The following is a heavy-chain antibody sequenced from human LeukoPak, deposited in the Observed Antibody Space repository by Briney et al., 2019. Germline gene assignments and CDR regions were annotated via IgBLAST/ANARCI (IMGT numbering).Heavy chain of an antibody. J-gene: IGHJ4*02. D-gene: IGHD6-6*01. Sequence: GGSLRLSCAASGFTFSSYTMNWVRQPPGKGLEWVSSISTSSRYIYYGDSVKGRFTISRDNAKNSLYLQMNSLRAKDTAVYYCARVHIAALTSWYFDYWGQGTLVTVSS. CDR2: ISTSSRYI. CDR1: GFTFSSYT. V-gene: IGHV3-21*01. CDR3: ARVHIAALTSWYFDY.